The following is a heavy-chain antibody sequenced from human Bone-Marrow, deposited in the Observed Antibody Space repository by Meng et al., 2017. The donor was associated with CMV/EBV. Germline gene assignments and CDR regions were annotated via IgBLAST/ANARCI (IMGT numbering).Heavy chain of an antibody. V-gene: IGHV3-9*03. D-gene: IGHD4-23*01. CDR3: AKDTRAVVTYPAY. J-gene: IGHJ4*02. Sequence: SLKISCVASGFTFDDYAMHWVRQTPGKGLEWVSGISWNSGSIGYADSVRGRFTISRDNAKNSLYLQVDSLRADDMALYYCAKDTRAVVTYPAYCGQGTLITVSS. CDR1: GFTFDDYA. CDR2: ISWNSGSI.